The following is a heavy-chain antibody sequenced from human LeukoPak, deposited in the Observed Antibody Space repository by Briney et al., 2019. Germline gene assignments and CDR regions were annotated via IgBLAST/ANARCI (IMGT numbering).Heavy chain of an antibody. Sequence: PGGSLRLSCAASGFTFSNYWMDWVRQAPGKGLVWVSSIKSDGRSTSYADSVKGRFTISRDNAKNTLFLQMNSLRAEDTAVYYCVRDWSSSFDYWGQGTLVTVSS. V-gene: IGHV3-74*01. CDR2: IKSDGRST. D-gene: IGHD2-8*02. CDR3: VRDWSSSFDY. CDR1: GFTFSNYW. J-gene: IGHJ4*02.